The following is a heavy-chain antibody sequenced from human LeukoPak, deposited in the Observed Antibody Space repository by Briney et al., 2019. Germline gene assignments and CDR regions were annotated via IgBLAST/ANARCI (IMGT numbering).Heavy chain of an antibody. CDR3: ARVSQQWLVNYYYYYMDV. CDR2: IYSGGST. D-gene: IGHD6-19*01. J-gene: IGHJ6*03. V-gene: IGHV3-66*01. CDR1: GFTVSSNY. Sequence: GSLRLSCAASGFTVSSNYMSWVRQAPGKGLEWVSVIYSGGSTYYADSVKGRFTISRDNSKNTLYLQMNSLRAEDTAVYYCARVSQQWLVNYYYYYMDVWGKGTTVTISS.